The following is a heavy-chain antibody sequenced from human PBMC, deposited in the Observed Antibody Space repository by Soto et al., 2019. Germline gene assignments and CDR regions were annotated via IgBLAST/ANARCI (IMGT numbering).Heavy chain of an antibody. Sequence: ALLKVYWKTLGYALTRYYMRWGRKATGQGLEWMGIINPSSGSTSFSQKFQDRVTMTRDTSTSTVYMELSSLRSDDTAVYYCARDQRHYDILPGYYFSGMDVCGQGTTVTLSS. CDR1: GYALTRYY. V-gene: IGHV1-46*01. CDR3: ARDQRHYDILPGYYFSGMDV. J-gene: IGHJ6*02. CDR2: INPSSGST. D-gene: IGHD3-9*01.